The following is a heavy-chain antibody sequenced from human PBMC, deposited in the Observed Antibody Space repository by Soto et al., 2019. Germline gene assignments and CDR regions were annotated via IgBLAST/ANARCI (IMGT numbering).Heavy chain of an antibody. CDR3: AREGPGTEGGYYGMAG. CDR2: ISYDGSNK. D-gene: IGHD1-1*01. Sequence: QVQLVESGGGVVQPGRSLSLSCAASGFTFSSYAMHWVRQAPGKGLEWVAVISYDGSNKYYADSVKGRFTISRDNSKNTLYLQMNSLRAEDTAVYYCAREGPGTEGGYYGMAGWCQGTTVTVSS. V-gene: IGHV3-30-3*01. J-gene: IGHJ6*02. CDR1: GFTFSSYA.